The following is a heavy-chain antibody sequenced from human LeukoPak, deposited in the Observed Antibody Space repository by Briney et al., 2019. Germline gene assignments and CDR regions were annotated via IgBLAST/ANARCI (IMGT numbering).Heavy chain of an antibody. J-gene: IGHJ3*02. CDR3: AKDRPRQGYCSGGSCYSGGFDI. CDR2: ISGSGGST. D-gene: IGHD2-15*01. V-gene: IGHV3-23*01. Sequence: GGSLRLSCAASGFTFSSYAMSWLRQAPGKGLEWVSAISGSGGSTYYADSVKGRFTIARDNSKHTLYQKLNSLRDEDTAVYYCAKDRPRQGYCSGGSCYSGGFDIWGQGTMVTVSS. CDR1: GFTFSSYA.